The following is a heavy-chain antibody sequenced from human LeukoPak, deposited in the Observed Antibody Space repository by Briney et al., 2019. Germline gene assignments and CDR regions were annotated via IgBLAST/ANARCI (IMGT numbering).Heavy chain of an antibody. D-gene: IGHD3-22*01. CDR2: IYYSGNS. J-gene: IGHJ6*03. CDR3: ARATYYYDSSGYYYYYYYMDV. V-gene: IGHV4-39*07. CDR1: GGSIRSNYY. Sequence: SETLSLTCTVSGGSIRSNYYWGWIRQPPGKGLEWIGSIYYSGNSYYNPSLKSRVTMSIDTSKNQFSLKVNSVTAADTAVYYCARATYYYDSSGYYYYYYYMDVWGKGTTVTVSS.